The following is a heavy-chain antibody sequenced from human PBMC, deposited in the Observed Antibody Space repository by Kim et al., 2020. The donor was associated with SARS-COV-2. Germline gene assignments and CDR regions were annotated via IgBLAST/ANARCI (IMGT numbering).Heavy chain of an antibody. CDR1: GFTFSIYW. Sequence: GGSLRLSCAASGFTFSIYWMHWVRQAPGKGLVWVSRINTDGSNISNADSVKGRFTISRDNAKNTLYLQMNSLRAEDTAVYYCARDRGRDYEDSSGYYRYGLDVWGQGTPVTVSS. D-gene: IGHD3-22*01. J-gene: IGHJ6*02. V-gene: IGHV3-74*01. CDR2: INTDGSNI. CDR3: ARDRGRDYEDSSGYYRYGLDV.